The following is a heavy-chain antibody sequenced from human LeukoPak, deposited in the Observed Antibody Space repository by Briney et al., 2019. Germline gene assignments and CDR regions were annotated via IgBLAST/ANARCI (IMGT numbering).Heavy chain of an antibody. J-gene: IGHJ3*02. V-gene: IGHV3-7*01. D-gene: IGHD2-2*01. CDR3: SSESLPAGITAFDI. CDR1: GFTFSNYW. CDR2: IKQDGSEK. Sequence: GGSLRLSCAVSGFTFSNYWMRWVRQAPGKGLEWVANIKQDGSEKYYVDSVKGRFTISRDNAQNSLYLQMNSLRAEDTAVYYCSSESLPAGITAFDIWGHGTMVTVSS.